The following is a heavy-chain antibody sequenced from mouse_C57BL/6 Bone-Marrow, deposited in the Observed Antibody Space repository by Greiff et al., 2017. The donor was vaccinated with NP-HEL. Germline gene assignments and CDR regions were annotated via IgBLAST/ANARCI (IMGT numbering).Heavy chain of an antibody. V-gene: IGHV1-76*01. CDR2: IYPGSGNT. D-gene: IGHD4-1*01. Sequence: QVQLQQSGAELVRPGASVKLSCKASGYTFTDYCINWVKQRPGQGLEWIARIYPGSGNTYYNEKFKGKATLTAEKSSSTAYMQLSSLTSEDSAVYFSARSWAGAYWGQGTLVTVSA. J-gene: IGHJ3*01. CDR1: GYTFTDYC. CDR3: ARSWAGAY.